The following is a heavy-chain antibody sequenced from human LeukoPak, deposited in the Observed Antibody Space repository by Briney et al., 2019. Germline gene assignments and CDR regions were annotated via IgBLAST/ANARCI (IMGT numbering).Heavy chain of an antibody. CDR3: ARHREGATQVGLFTF. CDR2: IRQDGGEK. J-gene: IGHJ4*02. D-gene: IGHD3-3*01. Sequence: GGSLRLSCAASGFTFTTYWMAWFRQAPGKGLEWVANIRQDGGEKYYVDSVKGRFTISRDNAQNSLYLHISSLGAEDTAVYYCARHREGATQVGLFTFWGQGTLVIVSS. V-gene: IGHV3-7*01. CDR1: GFTFTTYW.